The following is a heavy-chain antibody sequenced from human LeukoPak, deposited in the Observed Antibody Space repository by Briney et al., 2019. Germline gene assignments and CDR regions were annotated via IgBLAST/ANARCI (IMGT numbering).Heavy chain of an antibody. CDR3: ARERGSGWYAYYYYYMDV. V-gene: IGHV1-18*01. Sequence: ASVKVSCKASGYTFTSYGISWVRQALGQGLEWMGWISAYNGNTNYAQKLQGRVTMTTDTSTSTAYMVLRSLRSDDTAVYYCARERGSGWYAYYYYYMDVWGKGTTVTVSS. J-gene: IGHJ6*03. CDR1: GYTFTSYG. D-gene: IGHD6-19*01. CDR2: ISAYNGNT.